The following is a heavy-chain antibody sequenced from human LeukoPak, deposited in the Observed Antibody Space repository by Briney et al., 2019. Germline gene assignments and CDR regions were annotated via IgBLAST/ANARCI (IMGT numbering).Heavy chain of an antibody. J-gene: IGHJ3*02. Sequence: KPSETLSLTYTVSGGSISCCHWSCIRQPPGKGLEWIGYIYYTGSTNCSPSLKSRVTISIDTSKNQFSLMLASVTAADTAVYYCARHGQYHGFDIWGQGTMVTVSS. CDR2: IYYTGST. CDR3: ARHGQYHGFDI. V-gene: IGHV4-59*08. D-gene: IGHD2-2*02. CDR1: GGSISCCH.